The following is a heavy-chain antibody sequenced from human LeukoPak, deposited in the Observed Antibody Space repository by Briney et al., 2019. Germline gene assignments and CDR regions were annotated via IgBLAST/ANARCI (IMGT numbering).Heavy chain of an antibody. Sequence: PGGSLRLSCRASGFSFSSYGMHWVRQAPGKGLVWVANIKQDGSGTYYVDSVKGRFTISRDNTRNSLYLQMSSLRVEDTAVYYCARGGLDGWIHLWPSSHFDYWGQGTLVTVSS. V-gene: IGHV3-7*01. CDR3: ARGGLDGWIHLWPSSHFDY. J-gene: IGHJ4*02. D-gene: IGHD5-18*01. CDR2: IKQDGSGT. CDR1: GFSFSSYG.